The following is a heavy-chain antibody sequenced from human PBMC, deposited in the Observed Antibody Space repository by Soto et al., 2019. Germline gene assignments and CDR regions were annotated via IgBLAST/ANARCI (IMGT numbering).Heavy chain of an antibody. D-gene: IGHD3-16*01. V-gene: IGHV1-18*01. CDR1: GYTFTSYG. J-gene: IGHJ5*02. Sequence: ASVKVSCKASGYTFTSYGISWVRQAPGQGLEWMGWISAYNGNTNYAQKLQGRVTMTTDTSTSTAYMELRSLRSDDTAVYYCAGLSTRNNWFDPWGQGXLVTVSS. CDR3: AGLSTRNNWFDP. CDR2: ISAYNGNT.